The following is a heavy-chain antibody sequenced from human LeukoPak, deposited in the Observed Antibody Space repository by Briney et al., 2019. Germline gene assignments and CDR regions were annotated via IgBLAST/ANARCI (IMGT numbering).Heavy chain of an antibody. V-gene: IGHV4-59*08. CDR1: GGSISSYY. D-gene: IGHD3-22*01. CDR3: ARARHPYYYDSSGYSYYFDY. J-gene: IGHJ4*02. CDR2: IYYSGST. Sequence: PSETLSLTCTVSGGSISSYYWSWIRQPPGKGLEWVGYIYYSGSTNYNPSLKSRVTISVDTSKNQFSLKLSSVTAADTAVYYCARARHPYYYDSSGYSYYFDYWGQGNLVTVSS.